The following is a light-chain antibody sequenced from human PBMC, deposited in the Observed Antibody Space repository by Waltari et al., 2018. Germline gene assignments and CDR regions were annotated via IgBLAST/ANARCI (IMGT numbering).Light chain of an antibody. CDR1: QDIRTY. CDR3: QQYNNFRFT. CDR2: GAS. Sequence: DIQMTQSPSSLSASVGDTVTITCRASQDIRTYLAWFQQQPGEAPKSLIYGASKLKSGVPSKFTGSGSGAHFTLTITNLQPEDVASYYCQQYNNFRFTFGPGTKVEIK. J-gene: IGKJ3*01. V-gene: IGKV1-16*02.